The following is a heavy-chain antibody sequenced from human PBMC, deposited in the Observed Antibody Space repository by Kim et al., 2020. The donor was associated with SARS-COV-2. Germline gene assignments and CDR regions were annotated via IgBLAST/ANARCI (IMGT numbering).Heavy chain of an antibody. J-gene: IGHJ4*02. V-gene: IGHV3-23*01. D-gene: IGHD3-10*01. CDR1: GFTFSSYA. CDR2: ISGSGGST. Sequence: GGSLRLSCAASGFTFSSYAMRWVRQAPGKGLEWVSAISGSGGSTYYADSVKGRFTISRDNSKNTLYLQMTSLRAEDTAVYYCAKDRGLWFGECICSFDYWGQGTLVTVSS. CDR3: AKDRGLWFGECICSFDY.